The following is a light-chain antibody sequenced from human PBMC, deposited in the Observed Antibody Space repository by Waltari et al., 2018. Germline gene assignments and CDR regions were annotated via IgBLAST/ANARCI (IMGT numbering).Light chain of an antibody. J-gene: IGLJ2*01. V-gene: IGLV3-10*01. Sequence: SYELTQPPSVSVSPGQTARITCSGDALPRTYSYWYQQKSGQPPVLVMCEDTKRPSGIPERFSGSSSGTMATLTISGAQVEDEADYYCYSTDTTVNQRVFGGGTKLTVL. CDR3: YSTDTTVNQRV. CDR1: ALPRTY. CDR2: EDT.